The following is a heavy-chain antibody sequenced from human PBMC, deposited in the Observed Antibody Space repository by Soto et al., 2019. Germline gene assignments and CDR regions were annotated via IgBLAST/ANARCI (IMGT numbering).Heavy chain of an antibody. J-gene: IGHJ3*02. CDR3: RGSGSYYAFDI. CDR2: IKQDGSEK. V-gene: IGHV3-7*03. Sequence: GGSLRLSCAASGFTFSSYRMSWVRQAPGKGLEWVANIKQDGSEKYYVDSVKGRFTISRDNAKNSLYLQMNSLRAEDTAVYYCRGSGSYYAFDIWGQGTMVTVSS. CDR1: GFTFSSYR. D-gene: IGHD1-26*01.